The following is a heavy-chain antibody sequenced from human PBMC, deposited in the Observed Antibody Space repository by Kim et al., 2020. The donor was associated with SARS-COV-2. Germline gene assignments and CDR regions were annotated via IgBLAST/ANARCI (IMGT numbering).Heavy chain of an antibody. CDR2: IYYSGNT. V-gene: IGHV4-59*01. CDR1: GGSISSYY. D-gene: IGHD3-16*01. J-gene: IGHJ5*02. CDR3: ARLGDSNPDSNWFDP. Sequence: SETLSLTCTVSGGSISSYYWSWIRQPPGKGLEWIGYIYYSGNTKYNPSLKSRVTISVDTSKNQFSLKLSSVTAADTAVYYCARLGDSNPDSNWFDPWGQGTLVTVSS.